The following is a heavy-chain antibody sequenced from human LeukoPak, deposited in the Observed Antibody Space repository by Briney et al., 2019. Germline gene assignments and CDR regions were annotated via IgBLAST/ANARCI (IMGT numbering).Heavy chain of an antibody. Sequence: GGSLRLSCAASGFTFSNAWMNWVRQAPGKGLEWVGRIKSKTGGGTTDYAAPVKGRFTISRDDSKNTLYLQMNSLKTEDTAVYYRTTVHYYDSSGPYNDYWGQGTLVTVSS. CDR2: IKSKTGGGTT. D-gene: IGHD3-22*01. CDR3: TTVHYYDSSGPYNDY. V-gene: IGHV3-15*07. CDR1: GFTFSNAW. J-gene: IGHJ4*02.